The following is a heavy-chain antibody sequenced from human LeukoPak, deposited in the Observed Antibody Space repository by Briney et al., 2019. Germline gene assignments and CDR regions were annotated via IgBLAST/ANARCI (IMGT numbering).Heavy chain of an antibody. CDR2: ISTTGST. Sequence: SQTLSLTCTVSGGSISSGFYYWNWIRQPAGKGLEWIGHISTTGSTNYNPSLKSRVTMSVDTSKKQFSLKLSSVTAADTAVYYCARVRGSSGSYEYYHYMDVWGKGTTVTISS. D-gene: IGHD1-26*01. V-gene: IGHV4-61*09. CDR1: GGSISSGFYY. J-gene: IGHJ6*03. CDR3: ARVRGSSGSYEYYHYMDV.